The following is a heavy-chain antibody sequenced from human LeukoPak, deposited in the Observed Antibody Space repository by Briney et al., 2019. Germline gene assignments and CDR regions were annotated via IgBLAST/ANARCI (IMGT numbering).Heavy chain of an antibody. Sequence: GASVKVSCKASGYTFTGYYMHWVRQAPGQGLEWMGWINPNSGGTNYAQKFQGRVTMTRDTSISTAYMELSRLRSDDTAVYYCARGITTVRGVIYIWGQGTMVTVSS. V-gene: IGHV1-2*02. J-gene: IGHJ3*02. CDR2: INPNSGGT. CDR3: ARGITTVRGVIYI. D-gene: IGHD3-10*01. CDR1: GYTFTGYY.